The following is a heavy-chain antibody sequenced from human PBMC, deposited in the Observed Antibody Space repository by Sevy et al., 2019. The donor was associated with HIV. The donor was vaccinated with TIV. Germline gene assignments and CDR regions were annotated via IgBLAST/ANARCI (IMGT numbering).Heavy chain of an antibody. V-gene: IGHV4-59*01. CDR3: ARAGDYDSSGYYSGDYYYGMDV. CDR1: GGSISSYY. Sequence: SETLSLTCTVSGGSISSYYWSWIRQPPGKGLEWIGYIYYSGSTNYNPSLKSRVTISVDTSKNQFSLKLSSVTAADMAVYYCARAGDYDSSGYYSGDYYYGMDVWGQGTTVTVSS. CDR2: IYYSGST. J-gene: IGHJ6*02. D-gene: IGHD3-22*01.